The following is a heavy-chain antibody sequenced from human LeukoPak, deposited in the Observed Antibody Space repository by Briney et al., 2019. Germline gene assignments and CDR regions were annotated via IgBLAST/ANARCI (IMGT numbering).Heavy chain of an antibody. CDR1: GGSISNKY. CDR3: ARGIYYDFWSGYTPFDY. D-gene: IGHD3-3*01. Sequence: SETLSLTCTVSGGSISNKYWSWIRQPPGKGLEWIGSIYYSGSTYYNPSLKSRVTISVDTSKNQFSLRLSSVTAADTAVYYCARGIYYDFWSGYTPFDYWGQGTLVTVSS. CDR2: IYYSGST. J-gene: IGHJ4*02. V-gene: IGHV4-39*07.